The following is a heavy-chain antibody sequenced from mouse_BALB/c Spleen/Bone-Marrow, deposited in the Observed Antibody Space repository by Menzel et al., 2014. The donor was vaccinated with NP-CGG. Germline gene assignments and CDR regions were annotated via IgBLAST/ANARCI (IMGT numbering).Heavy chain of an antibody. D-gene: IGHD2-1*01. CDR3: ARGNYGAWFTH. J-gene: IGHJ3*01. Sequence: VHLVESGPGLVQPSRSLSITCTVSGFSLTKHGVHWIRQSPGKGLEWLGVIWGGGSTDYNAAFISRLSISKDNSKSQVVFKMNSLEVNDRAMYYCARGNYGAWFTHWGQGTLVTVSA. CDR2: IWGGGST. CDR1: GFSLTKHG. V-gene: IGHV2-2*02.